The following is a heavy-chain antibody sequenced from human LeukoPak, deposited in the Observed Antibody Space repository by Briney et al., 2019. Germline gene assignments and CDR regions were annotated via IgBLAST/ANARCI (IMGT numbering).Heavy chain of an antibody. CDR1: GYTFTSYD. V-gene: IGHV1-8*01. Sequence: GASVKVSCKASGYTFTSYDINWVRQATGQGLEWMGWMNPNSGNTGYAQKFQGRVTMTRNTSISTAYMELSSLRSEDTAVYYCARELKLVHHGWFDPWGQGTLVTVSS. J-gene: IGHJ5*02. D-gene: IGHD1-7*01. CDR3: ARELKLVHHGWFDP. CDR2: MNPNSGNT.